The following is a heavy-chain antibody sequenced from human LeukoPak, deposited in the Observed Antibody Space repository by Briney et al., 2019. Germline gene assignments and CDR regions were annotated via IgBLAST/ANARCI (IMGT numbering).Heavy chain of an antibody. CDR2: IYYSGRT. J-gene: IGHJ4*02. V-gene: IGHV4-59*07. CDR3: ARTSPRAATFDS. CDR1: GVPLSLYY. D-gene: IGHD2-15*01. Sequence: SDTLSLTRSVSGVPLSLYYWSWLPQPPGKGLEWFGYIYYSGRTNYNPSLKSRVTISVDTSKTQFSLKLSSVTAADTAVYYCARTSPRAATFDSWGQGTLVTVSS.